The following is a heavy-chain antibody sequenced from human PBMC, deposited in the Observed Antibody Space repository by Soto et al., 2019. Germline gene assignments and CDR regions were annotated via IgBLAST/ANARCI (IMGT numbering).Heavy chain of an antibody. J-gene: IGHJ3*02. Sequence: GALGKVSCKASGGTFSSYAISWVRQAPGQGLEWMGGIIPIFGTANYAQKFQGRVTITADESTSTAYMELSSLRSEDTAVYYCARVVFSSSSSMRDDDFDIWGQVTLVTVSS. CDR3: ARVVFSSSSSMRDDDFDI. CDR2: IIPIFGTA. D-gene: IGHD6-6*01. CDR1: GGTFSSYA. V-gene: IGHV1-69*13.